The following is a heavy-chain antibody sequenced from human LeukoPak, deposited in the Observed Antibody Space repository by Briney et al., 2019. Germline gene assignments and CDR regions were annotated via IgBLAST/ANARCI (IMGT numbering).Heavy chain of an antibody. J-gene: IGHJ4*02. Sequence: SETLSLTCSVSGNSISNYYWSWIRQPPGKGLEWIGYMYNSGSTSYNPSLNRRVSISVDTSKNQFSLKLTSVTDADTAVYYCAILDPIRPDYWGQGTQVTVSS. CDR2: MYNSGST. CDR3: AILDPIRPDY. V-gene: IGHV4-59*08. CDR1: GNSISNYY. D-gene: IGHD2-21*01.